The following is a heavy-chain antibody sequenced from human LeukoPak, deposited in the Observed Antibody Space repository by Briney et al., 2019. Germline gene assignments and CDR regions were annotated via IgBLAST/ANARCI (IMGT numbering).Heavy chain of an antibody. D-gene: IGHD2-21*02. CDR3: ARSCGGDCYSHPYYFDY. V-gene: IGHV3-23*01. CDR2: ISGSGGST. Sequence: GSLRLSCAASGFTFSSYAMSWVRQAPGKGLEWVSAISGSGGSTYYADSVKGRFTISRDNSKNTLYLQMNSLRAEDTAVYYCARSCGGDCYSHPYYFDYWGQGTLVTVSS. J-gene: IGHJ4*02. CDR1: GFTFSSYA.